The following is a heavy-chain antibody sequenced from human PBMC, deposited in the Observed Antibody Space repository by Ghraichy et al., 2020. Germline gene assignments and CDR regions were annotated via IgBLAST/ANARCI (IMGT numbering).Heavy chain of an antibody. D-gene: IGHD2-15*01. CDR2: IRIRTKSYAT. V-gene: IGHV3-73*01. Sequence: LSLTCAASGFTFSDSAMHWVRQASGRGLEWVGRIRIRTKSYATEYAESVKGRFTISRDDSKNTAYLQMNSLRTEDTAVYYCTRLIGYCSGGGCSLDDAFDIWGQGTTVTVSS. CDR1: GFTFSDSA. CDR3: TRLIGYCSGGGCSLDDAFDI. J-gene: IGHJ3*02.